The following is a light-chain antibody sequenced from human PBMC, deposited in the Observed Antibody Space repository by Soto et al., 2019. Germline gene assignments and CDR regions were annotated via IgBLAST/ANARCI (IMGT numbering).Light chain of an antibody. Sequence: EIVLTQSPATLSLSPGERATLSCRASQSVSSYLAWYQQKPGQAPRLLIYDASNRATGVPARFSGSGSGTDFTLTISSLEPEDFAVYYCQQRSHWRTFGQGTKLEIK. V-gene: IGKV3-11*01. CDR1: QSVSSY. CDR3: QQRSHWRT. J-gene: IGKJ2*01. CDR2: DAS.